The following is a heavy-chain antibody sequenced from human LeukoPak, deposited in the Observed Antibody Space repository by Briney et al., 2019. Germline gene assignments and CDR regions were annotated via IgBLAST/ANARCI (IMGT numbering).Heavy chain of an antibody. V-gene: IGHV1-69*04. Sequence: SVKVSCKASGYTFTSYDINWVRQATGQGLEWMGRIIPILGIANYAQKFQGRVTITADKSTSTAYMELSSLRSEDTAVYYCARVSRASYYGSGSQYYYYYGMDVWGQGTTVTVSS. D-gene: IGHD3-10*01. CDR3: ARVSRASYYGSGSQYYYYYGMDV. CDR2: IIPILGIA. CDR1: GYTFTSYD. J-gene: IGHJ6*02.